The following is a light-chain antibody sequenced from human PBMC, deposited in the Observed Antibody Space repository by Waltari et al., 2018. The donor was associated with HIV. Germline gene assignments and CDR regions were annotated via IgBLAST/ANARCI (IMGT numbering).Light chain of an antibody. CDR3: CAYAGSTTYVI. V-gene: IGLV2-23*02. CDR2: EVS. CDR1: GSAVGGYNL. Sequence: QSALTQPASVSGSPGQSITISCTGTGSAVGGYNLVSWSPQPPGKAPKLMIYEVSKRPSGVSKRFSGSKSGNTASLTISGLQAEDEADYYCCAYAGSTTYVIFGGGTKLTVL. J-gene: IGLJ2*01.